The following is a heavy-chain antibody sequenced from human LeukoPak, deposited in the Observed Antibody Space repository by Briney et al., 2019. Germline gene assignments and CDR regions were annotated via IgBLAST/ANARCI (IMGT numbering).Heavy chain of an antibody. CDR3: AGGAGVYYYGMDV. J-gene: IGHJ6*02. CDR1: GFTFSSYA. V-gene: IGHV3-23*01. Sequence: GGSLRLSCAASGFTFSSYALSWVRQPPGKGLELVSAISGSGSTTYYADSVRGRFTIYRDNSKDTLFLRMNTLRAEDAAVYYCAGGAGVYYYGMDVWGQGTSVTVS. CDR2: ISGSGSTT.